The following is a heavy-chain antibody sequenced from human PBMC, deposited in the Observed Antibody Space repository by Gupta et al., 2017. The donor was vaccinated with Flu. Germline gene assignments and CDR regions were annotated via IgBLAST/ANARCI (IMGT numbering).Heavy chain of an antibody. D-gene: IGHD3-22*01. CDR2: INPSGGST. CDR3: ASQGHYDSSGYYFDY. J-gene: IGHJ4*02. V-gene: IGHV1-46*01. Sequence: MHWVRQAPGQGLEWMGIINPSGGSTSYAQKFQGRVTMTRDTSTSTVYMELSSLRSEDTAVYYCASQGHYDSSGYYFDYWGQGTLVTVSS.